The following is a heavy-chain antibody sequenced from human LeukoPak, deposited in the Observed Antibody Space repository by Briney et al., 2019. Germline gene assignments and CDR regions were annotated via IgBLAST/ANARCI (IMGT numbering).Heavy chain of an antibody. J-gene: IGHJ4*02. CDR1: GFTVSSNY. CDR3: ARASSGWDDY. Sequence: GGSLRLSCAASGFTVSSNYMSWVRQAPGKGLEWVSVIYSGGSTYYADSVKGRFTISRDNSKNTLYLQMSSLRAEDTAVYYCARASSGWDDYWGQGTLVTVSS. D-gene: IGHD6-19*01. CDR2: IYSGGST. V-gene: IGHV3-66*01.